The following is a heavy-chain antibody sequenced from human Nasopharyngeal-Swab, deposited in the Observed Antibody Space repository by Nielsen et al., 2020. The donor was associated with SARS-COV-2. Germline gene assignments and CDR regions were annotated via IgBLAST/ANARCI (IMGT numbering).Heavy chain of an antibody. CDR3: ARDPKVGAPWYYYYGMDV. J-gene: IGHJ6*02. Sequence: ASVKVSCKASGYTFTSYYMHWVRQAPGQGLEWMGIINPSGGSTSYAQKFQGRVTMTRDTSTSTVYMEPSSLRSGDTAVYYCARDPKVGAPWYYYYGMDVWGQGTTVTVSS. CDR2: INPSGGST. CDR1: GYTFTSYY. V-gene: IGHV1-46*01. D-gene: IGHD1-26*01.